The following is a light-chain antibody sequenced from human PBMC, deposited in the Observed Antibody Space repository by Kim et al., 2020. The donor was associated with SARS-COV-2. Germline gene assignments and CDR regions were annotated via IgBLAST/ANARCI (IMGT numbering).Light chain of an antibody. J-gene: IGKJ4*01. V-gene: IGKV3-20*01. Sequence: LSPGERAPLSCRASQSVRNNYLAWYQQKPGQAPRLLIYGASSRAAGIPDRFSGGGSGTDFTLTLSRLEPEDFAVYYCQQYDSSPLTFGGGTRVEI. CDR3: QQYDSSPLT. CDR1: QSVRNNY. CDR2: GAS.